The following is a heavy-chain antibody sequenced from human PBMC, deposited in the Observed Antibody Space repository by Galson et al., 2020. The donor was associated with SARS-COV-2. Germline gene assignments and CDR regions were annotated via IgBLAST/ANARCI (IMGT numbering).Heavy chain of an antibody. V-gene: IGHV3-30*01. D-gene: IGHD3-22*01. CDR2: ISYDGSNT. CDR3: AKGFYYDSTGNYYYMDV. J-gene: IGHJ6*03. CDR1: GFRFSTCA. Sequence: GESLKISCGASGFRFSTCAMHWVRQAPGKGLEWVAVISYDGSNTYYADSVKGRFTVSRDNSKNTLFLQMNSLRAEDTAVYRCAKGFYYDSTGNYYYMDVWGEGTTVTVSS.